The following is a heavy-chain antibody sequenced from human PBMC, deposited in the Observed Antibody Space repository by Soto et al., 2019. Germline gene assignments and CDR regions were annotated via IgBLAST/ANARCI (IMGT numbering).Heavy chain of an antibody. V-gene: IGHV4-31*02. Sequence: QVQLQESGPGLVKPSQTLSLTCSVSGASTVSHYHWTWIRQPPGKGLEWMGYIINSSTTFYTPSHTGRISISIVSSGKPFSLVLRSVTAADTAVYYCALALGPTTALDYWGQGTLVTVSS. D-gene: IGHD6-19*01. J-gene: IGHJ4*02. CDR2: IINSSTT. CDR1: GASTVSHYH. CDR3: ALALGPTTALDY.